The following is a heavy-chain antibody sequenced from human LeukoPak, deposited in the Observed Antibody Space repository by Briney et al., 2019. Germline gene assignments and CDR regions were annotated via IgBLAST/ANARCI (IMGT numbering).Heavy chain of an antibody. Sequence: GGSLRLSCAASGFTFSTYWMHWVRQAPGKGLEWVSSISSSSSYIYYADSVKGRFTISRDNAKNSLYLQMNSLRAEDTAVYYCARDWELPFDYWGQGTLVTVSS. CDR3: ARDWELPFDY. V-gene: IGHV3-21*01. CDR2: ISSSSSYI. J-gene: IGHJ4*02. D-gene: IGHD1-26*01. CDR1: GFTFSTYW.